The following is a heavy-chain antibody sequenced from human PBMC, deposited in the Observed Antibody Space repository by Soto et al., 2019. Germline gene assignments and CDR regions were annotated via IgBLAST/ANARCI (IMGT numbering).Heavy chain of an antibody. CDR3: ARDIGNVVVVAATGDY. J-gene: IGHJ4*02. CDR1: GYTFTSYA. CDR2: INADNGNT. Sequence: ASVKVSCKASGYTFTSYAMHWVRQAPGQRLEWMGWINADNGNTKYSQKFQGRVTITTDTSTSTAYMELRSLRSDDTAVYYCARDIGNVVVVAATGDYWGQGTLVTVSS. V-gene: IGHV1-3*01. D-gene: IGHD2-15*01.